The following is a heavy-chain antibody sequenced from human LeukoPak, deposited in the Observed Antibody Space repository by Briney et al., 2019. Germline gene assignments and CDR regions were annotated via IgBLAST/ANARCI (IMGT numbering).Heavy chain of an antibody. J-gene: IGHJ3*02. CDR2: ISSSGSTV. CDR3: ARDRSYYFQLDAFDI. V-gene: IGHV3-48*03. Sequence: PGGSLRLSCAASGFTFSSYEMNWVRQAPGKGLEWVSYISSSGSTVYYADSVKGRFTISRDNAKNSLYLQMNSLRAEDTAVYYCARDRSYYFQLDAFDIWGQGTMVTVSS. CDR1: GFTFSSYE. D-gene: IGHD1-26*01.